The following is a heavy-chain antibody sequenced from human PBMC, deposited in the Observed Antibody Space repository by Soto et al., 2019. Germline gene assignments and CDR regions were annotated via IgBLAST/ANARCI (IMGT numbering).Heavy chain of an antibody. Sequence: GGSLRLSCAASGFTFSSYAMHWVRQTPGKGLEWVAVISYDGSNKYYADSVKGRFTISRDNSKNTLYLQMNSLRAEDTAVYYCARDSSAAGMFLGPDDYWGQGTLVTVSS. CDR1: GFTFSSYA. V-gene: IGHV3-30-3*01. D-gene: IGHD6-13*01. CDR2: ISYDGSNK. J-gene: IGHJ4*02. CDR3: ARDSSAAGMFLGPDDY.